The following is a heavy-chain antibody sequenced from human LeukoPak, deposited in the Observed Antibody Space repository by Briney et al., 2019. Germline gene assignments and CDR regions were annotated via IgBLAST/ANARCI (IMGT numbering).Heavy chain of an antibody. Sequence: HPGGSLRLSCAAPGFTFSSYGMHWVRQAPGKGLEWVAVISYDGSNKYYADSVKGRFTISRDNSKNTLYLQMNSLRPEDTAIFYCARDRSSSSWYGLDYWGQGTLVTVSS. D-gene: IGHD6-13*01. J-gene: IGHJ4*02. CDR1: GFTFSSYG. CDR3: ARDRSSSSWYGLDY. CDR2: ISYDGSNK. V-gene: IGHV3-30*03.